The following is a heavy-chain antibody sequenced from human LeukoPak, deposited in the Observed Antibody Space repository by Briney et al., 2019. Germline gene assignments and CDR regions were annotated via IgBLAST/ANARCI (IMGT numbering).Heavy chain of an antibody. Sequence: GGSLRLSCAASGFTFSSYGMHWVRQAPGKGLEWVAFIRYDGSNKYYADSVKGRFTISRDNSKNTLYLQMNSLRAEDTAVYYCVKTLGYYYDSSGYEFDYWGQGTLVTVSS. CDR2: IRYDGSNK. CDR3: VKTLGYYYDSSGYEFDY. V-gene: IGHV3-30*02. D-gene: IGHD3-22*01. J-gene: IGHJ4*02. CDR1: GFTFSSYG.